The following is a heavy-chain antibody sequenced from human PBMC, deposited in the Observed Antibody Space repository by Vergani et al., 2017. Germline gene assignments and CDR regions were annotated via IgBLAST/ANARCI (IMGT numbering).Heavy chain of an antibody. D-gene: IGHD2-15*01. J-gene: IGHJ4*02. CDR1: GFTFNRSG. V-gene: IGHV3-33*01. Sequence: QVQLVQSGGGVVQPGGSLRLSCVASGFTFNRSGMQWVRQAPGKGLEWVADVLIDGSNEYYADSVKGRFIVSRDNSNDALYLQMNSLRTDDTAVYYCARDLAYCHEGSCALWGQGSVVTVSS. CDR2: VLIDGSNE. CDR3: ARDLAYCHEGSCAL.